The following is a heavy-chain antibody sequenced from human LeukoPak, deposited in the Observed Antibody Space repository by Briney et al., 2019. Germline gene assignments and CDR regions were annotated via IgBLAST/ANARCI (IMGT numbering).Heavy chain of an antibody. CDR3: AKQANYYDSSGYYYRL. D-gene: IGHD3-22*01. CDR1: GFTFSSYA. J-gene: IGHJ4*02. Sequence: GGSLRLSCAASGFTFSSYAMSWVCQAPGKGLEWISAISGSGGSTYYADSVKGRFTISRDNSKNTLYLQMNSLRAEDTAVYYCAKQANYYDSSGYYYRLWGQGTLVTVSS. CDR2: ISGSGGST. V-gene: IGHV3-23*01.